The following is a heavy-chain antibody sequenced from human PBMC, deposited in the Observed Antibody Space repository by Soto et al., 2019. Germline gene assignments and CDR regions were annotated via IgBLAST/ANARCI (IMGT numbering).Heavy chain of an antibody. Sequence: GECLKISCNGSGYSFTSYWIGWVRQMPGKGLERMGIIYPGDSDTRYSPSFQGQVTISADKSITTTYLQWSSLKASDTAIYYCARLFDTSGWYDYWGQGTLVTVSS. CDR1: GYSFTSYW. D-gene: IGHD6-19*01. CDR3: ARLFDTSGWYDY. CDR2: IYPGDSDT. V-gene: IGHV5-51*01. J-gene: IGHJ4*02.